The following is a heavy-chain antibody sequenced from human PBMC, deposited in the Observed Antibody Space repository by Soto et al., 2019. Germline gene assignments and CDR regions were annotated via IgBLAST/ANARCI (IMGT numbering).Heavy chain of an antibody. V-gene: IGHV3-23*01. CDR3: AKDQRGIAVAGRDYDY. J-gene: IGHJ4*02. D-gene: IGHD6-19*01. Sequence: EGSLRLSCAASGFTFSSYAMSWVRQAPGKGLEWVSAISGSGGSTYYADSVKGRFTISRDISKNTLYLQMNSLRAEDTAVYYCAKDQRGIAVAGRDYDYWGQGTLVTVSS. CDR2: ISGSGGST. CDR1: GFTFSSYA.